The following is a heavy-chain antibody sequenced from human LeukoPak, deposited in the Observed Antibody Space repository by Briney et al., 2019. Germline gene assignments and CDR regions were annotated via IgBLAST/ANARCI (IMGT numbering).Heavy chain of an antibody. D-gene: IGHD1-1*01. CDR2: IYSGGST. Sequence: GGSLRLSCAASGFTFTTSTMNWVRQAPGKGLEWVSVIYSGGSTYYADSVKGRFTISRDNSKNTLYLQMNSLRAEDTAVYYCARDPMGRTYWGQGTLVTVSS. V-gene: IGHV3-53*01. CDR3: ARDPMGRTY. J-gene: IGHJ4*02. CDR1: GFTFTTST.